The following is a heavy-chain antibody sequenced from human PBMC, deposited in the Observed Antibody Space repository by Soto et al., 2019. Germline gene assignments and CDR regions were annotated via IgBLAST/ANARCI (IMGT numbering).Heavy chain of an antibody. V-gene: IGHV1-2*02. CDR1: GYTFTGYY. D-gene: IGHD3-16*01. Sequence: GASVKVSCKASGYTFTGYYMHWVRQAPGQGLEWMGWINPQSGGTIYAQKFQGRVTMTRDTSISTVYMELSRLTFDDTAVYYCARHYYDGSGHWGQGTLVTVSS. CDR2: INPQSGGT. CDR3: ARHYYDGSGH. J-gene: IGHJ4*02.